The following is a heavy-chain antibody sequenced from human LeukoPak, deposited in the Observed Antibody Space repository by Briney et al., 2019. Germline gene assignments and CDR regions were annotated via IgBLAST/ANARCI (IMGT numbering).Heavy chain of an antibody. D-gene: IGHD3-10*01. Sequence: SETLSLTCTVFGGSITSGPYYWSWVRQPPGKALEWIGYINYSGTTYYIPSLKSRVTISLDRSKNQFSLKLSSVTAADTAVYYCAGGGMVRGVIITPFDYWGQGTLVTVSS. J-gene: IGHJ4*02. V-gene: IGHV4-30-2*01. CDR3: AGGGMVRGVIITPFDY. CDR2: INYSGTT. CDR1: GGSITSGPYY.